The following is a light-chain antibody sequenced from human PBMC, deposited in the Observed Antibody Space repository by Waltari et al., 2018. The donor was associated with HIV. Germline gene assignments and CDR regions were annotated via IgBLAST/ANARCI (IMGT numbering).Light chain of an antibody. V-gene: IGLV1-44*01. Sequence: VPTQSPSPSRTPGKTVTIHCSGTIYNIGSKPEHWYQQLPGPAPNLLIYTTNQRPSGVPDRFSGSKSDASASLAISGLQSDDEADYYCATWDDSLNGPVFGGGTKLTVL. CDR3: ATWDDSLNGPV. CDR1: IYNIGSKP. CDR2: TTN. J-gene: IGLJ3*02.